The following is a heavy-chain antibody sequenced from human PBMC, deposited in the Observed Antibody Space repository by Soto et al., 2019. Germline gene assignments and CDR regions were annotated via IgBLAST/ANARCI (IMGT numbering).Heavy chain of an antibody. CDR3: ARGLNIAVGGHDY. Sequence: EVQLMESGGGLVRPGGSLRLSCAASGFSFSIYAMSWVRQAPGKGLEWVASISTGSNYIYYADSLKGRFTISRDNAKNSLYLQMNSLRAEDTAVYYCARGLNIAVGGHDYWGPGALVTVSS. D-gene: IGHD6-19*01. CDR2: ISTGSNYI. J-gene: IGHJ4*02. CDR1: GFSFSIYA. V-gene: IGHV3-21*01.